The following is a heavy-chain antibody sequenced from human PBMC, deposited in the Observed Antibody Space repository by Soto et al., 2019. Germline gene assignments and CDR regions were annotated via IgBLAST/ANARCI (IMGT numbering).Heavy chain of an antibody. CDR1: GYTFTSYA. Sequence: ASVKVSCKASGYTFTSYAMHWARRAPGQRLEWMEWINAGNGNTKYSQKFQGRVTITRDTSASTAYMELSSLRSEDTAVYYCARSSGWYVWFDPWGQGTLVTVSS. CDR3: ARSSGWYVWFDP. CDR2: INAGNGNT. D-gene: IGHD6-13*01. J-gene: IGHJ5*02. V-gene: IGHV1-3*01.